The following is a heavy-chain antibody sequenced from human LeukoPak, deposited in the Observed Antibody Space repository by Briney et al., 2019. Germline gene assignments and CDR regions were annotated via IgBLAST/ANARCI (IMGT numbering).Heavy chain of an antibody. CDR3: ARRNDYYGLDV. CDR1: GYSFSSYW. CDR2: IFPGDSDI. Sequence: GESLKISCKGSGYSFSSYWIGWVRQMPGKGLEWMGIIFPGDSDIRYSPSFQGHVTISADKSISTAYMQWNSLKASDTAMYFCARRNDYYGLDVWGQGTPVTVSS. V-gene: IGHV5-51*01. J-gene: IGHJ6*02. D-gene: IGHD2-8*01.